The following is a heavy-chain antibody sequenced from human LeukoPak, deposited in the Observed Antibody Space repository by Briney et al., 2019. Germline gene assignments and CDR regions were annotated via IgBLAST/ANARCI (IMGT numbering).Heavy chain of an antibody. J-gene: IGHJ3*02. CDR1: GGSISSSSYY. Sequence: SETLSLTCTVSGGSISSSSYYWGWIRQPPGKGLEWIGSIYYSGSTYYNPSLKSRVTISVDTSKNQFSLKLSSVTAADTAVYYCARGFGGKRPKDAFDIWGQGTMVTVSS. V-gene: IGHV4-39*07. CDR3: ARGFGGKRPKDAFDI. D-gene: IGHD4-23*01. CDR2: IYYSGST.